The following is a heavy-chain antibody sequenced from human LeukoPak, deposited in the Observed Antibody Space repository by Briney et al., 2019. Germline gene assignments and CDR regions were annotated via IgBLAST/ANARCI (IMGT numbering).Heavy chain of an antibody. CDR1: GGPISSYY. V-gene: IGHV4-59*01. CDR3: ARGGPPGYYYDYYMDV. CDR2: IYYSGST. J-gene: IGHJ6*03. Sequence: SETLSLTCTVSGGPISSYYWSWIRQTPGKGLEWIGYIYYSGSTNFNPSLKSRVTISVDTSKNQFSLKMRSVTAADTAVYFCARGGPPGYYYDYYMDVWGKGTTVTISS.